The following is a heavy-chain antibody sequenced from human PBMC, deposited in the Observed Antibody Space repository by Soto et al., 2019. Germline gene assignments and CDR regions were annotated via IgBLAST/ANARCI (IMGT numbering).Heavy chain of an antibody. CDR1: GGSVSSGSYY. D-gene: IGHD3-10*01. V-gene: IGHV4-61*01. CDR2: TYYSGST. Sequence: PSETLSLTCTVSGGSVSSGSYYWSWIRQPPGKGLKWIGYTYYSGSTNYNPSLKSRVTISVDTSKNQFSLKLSSVTAADTAVYYCARDTYYYEGVDYWGQGTLVTVSS. J-gene: IGHJ4*02. CDR3: ARDTYYYEGVDY.